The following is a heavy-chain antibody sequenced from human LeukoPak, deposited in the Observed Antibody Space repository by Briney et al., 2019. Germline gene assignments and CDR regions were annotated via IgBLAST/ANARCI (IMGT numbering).Heavy chain of an antibody. CDR3: GRVSAHDSSGYCV. Sequence: PGGSLRLSCAASGFIFSSYRMTWVRQAPGKGLEWVANINQDGDETHYVDSLEGRFIVSRDNAKNSLYLQMNSLRVEDTAMYFCGRVSAHDSSGYCVWGQGTLVTVSS. D-gene: IGHD3-22*01. V-gene: IGHV3-7*01. CDR1: GFIFSSYR. J-gene: IGHJ4*02. CDR2: INQDGDET.